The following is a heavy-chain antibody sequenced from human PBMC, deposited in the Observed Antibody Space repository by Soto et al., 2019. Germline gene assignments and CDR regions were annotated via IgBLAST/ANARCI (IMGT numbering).Heavy chain of an antibody. CDR3: ARQYGDYTAFDI. D-gene: IGHD4-17*01. CDR2: IYYSGST. V-gene: IGHV4-39*01. Sequence: SETLSLTCTVSGGSISSSSYYWGWIRQPPGKGLEWIGSIYYSGSTYYNPSLKSRVTISVDTSKNQFSLKLSSVTAADTAVYYCARQYGDYTAFDIWGQGTMVTVSS. J-gene: IGHJ3*02. CDR1: GGSISSSSYY.